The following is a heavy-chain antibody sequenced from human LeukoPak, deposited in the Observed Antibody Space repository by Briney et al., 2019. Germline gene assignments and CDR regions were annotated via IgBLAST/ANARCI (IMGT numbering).Heavy chain of an antibody. D-gene: IGHD5-18*01. V-gene: IGHV4-4*07. CDR1: GGSISNRY. Sequence: RTSETLSLTCTVSGGSISNRYWSWIRQPAGKGLEWIGRIYSSGSTNHNPSLKSRVTMSVDTSKNQFSLKLSSVTAADTAVYYCARSPQYSDAYFDYWGQGTLVTVSS. CDR2: IYSSGST. CDR3: ARSPQYSDAYFDY. J-gene: IGHJ4*01.